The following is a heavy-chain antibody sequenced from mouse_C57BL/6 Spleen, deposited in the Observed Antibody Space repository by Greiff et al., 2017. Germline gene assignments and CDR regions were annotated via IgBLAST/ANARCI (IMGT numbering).Heavy chain of an antibody. CDR1: GYNFTSYW. J-gene: IGHJ2*01. Sequence: VQLQQPGAELVKPGASVKMSCKASGYNFTSYWMHWVKQRPGRGLAWIGRIDPNSGGTKYNEKFKSKATLTVDKPSSTADMQLSSLTSEDSAVYYCARKDDYDGYYFDYWGQGTTLTVSS. CDR3: ARKDDYDGYYFDY. V-gene: IGHV1-72*01. CDR2: IDPNSGGT. D-gene: IGHD2-4*01.